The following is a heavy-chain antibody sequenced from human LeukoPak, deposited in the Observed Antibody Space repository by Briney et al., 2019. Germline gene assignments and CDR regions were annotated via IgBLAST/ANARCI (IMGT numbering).Heavy chain of an antibody. J-gene: IGHJ3*02. D-gene: IGHD1-26*01. CDR1: GGPLSGYY. Sequence: SETLSLTCTVSGGPLSGYYWSWIRQPPGKGLEWIGSIYYTGSTSYTPSLKSRVTISVDTSKNRFSLKVSSVTAADTAVYYCARQRSGSYYYAFDIWGQGTMVTVSS. CDR2: IYYTGST. V-gene: IGHV4-39*07. CDR3: ARQRSGSYYYAFDI.